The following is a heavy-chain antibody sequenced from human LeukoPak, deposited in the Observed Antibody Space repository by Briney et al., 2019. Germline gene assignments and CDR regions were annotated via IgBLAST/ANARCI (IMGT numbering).Heavy chain of an antibody. CDR3: ARDCTGGTCAPTV. CDR1: GVSISSGNW. V-gene: IGHV4-4*02. CDR2: MYHAGST. D-gene: IGHD2-8*02. Sequence: PSETLSLTCAVSGVSISSGNWWSWVRQPPEKGLEWIGEMYHAGSTNYNPSLKSRVTISVDKSKNQFSLKLSSVSAADTAVYYCARDCTGGTCAPTVWGQGTLVTVSS. J-gene: IGHJ4*02.